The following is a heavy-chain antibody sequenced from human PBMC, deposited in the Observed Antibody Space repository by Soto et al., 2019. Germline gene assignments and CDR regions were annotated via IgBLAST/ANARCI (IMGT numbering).Heavy chain of an antibody. D-gene: IGHD2-15*01. Sequence: QVQLQESGPGLGQPSGTLSLTSPASDGSISTYFWTWIRQPPGKGLEWIGHIYHSGTADYNPSLKSRVAMSVDTSKNQFSLNLTSVTAADTATYYCARGKYCSGGSCERFDPWGQGALVTVSS. V-gene: IGHV4-59*01. CDR3: ARGKYCSGGSCERFDP. CDR2: IYHSGTA. CDR1: DGSISTYF. J-gene: IGHJ5*02.